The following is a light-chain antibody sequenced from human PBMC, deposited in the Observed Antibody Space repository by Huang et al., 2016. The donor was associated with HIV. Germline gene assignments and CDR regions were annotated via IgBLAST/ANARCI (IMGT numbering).Light chain of an antibody. CDR1: QSISSY. CDR2: AAS. CDR3: QQSYSTPLT. Sequence: DIQMTQSPSSLSASVGDRVTITCRASQSISSYLNWYQQKPGKAPKLLIYAASSLHSGVPSRFSGSVSGTDFTLTISRLQPEDCATYYCQQSYSTPLTFGGGTKVEIK. V-gene: IGKV1-39*01. J-gene: IGKJ4*01.